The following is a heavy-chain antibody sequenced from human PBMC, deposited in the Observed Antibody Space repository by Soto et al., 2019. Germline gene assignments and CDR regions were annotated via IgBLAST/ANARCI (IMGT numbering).Heavy chain of an antibody. CDR3: ARKGYQYYFDY. Sequence: GGSLRLACAASGFTFSSYAMSWVRQAPGKGLEWVSAISGSGGSTYYADSVKGRFTISRDNSKNTLYLQMNSLRAEDTAVYYCARKGYQYYFDYWGQGTLVTVSS. CDR2: ISGSGGST. J-gene: IGHJ4*02. V-gene: IGHV3-23*01. D-gene: IGHD3-16*02. CDR1: GFTFSSYA.